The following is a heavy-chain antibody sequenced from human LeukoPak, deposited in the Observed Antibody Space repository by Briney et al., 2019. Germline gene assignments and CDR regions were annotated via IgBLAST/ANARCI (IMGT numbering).Heavy chain of an antibody. CDR3: ARLTGYYYGMDV. CDR1: GFTFSSYS. D-gene: IGHD3-9*01. V-gene: IGHV3-48*01. Sequence: GGSLRLSCAASGFTFSSYSINWVRQAPGKGLEWVSYISGSSSTIYYADSVKGRFTISRDNAKNSLYLQMNSLRAGDTAMYYCARLTGYYYGMDVWGQGTTVTAFS. CDR2: ISGSSSTI. J-gene: IGHJ6*02.